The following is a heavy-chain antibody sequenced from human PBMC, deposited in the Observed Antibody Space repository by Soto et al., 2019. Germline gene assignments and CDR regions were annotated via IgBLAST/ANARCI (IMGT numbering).Heavy chain of an antibody. CDR3: ARDHIVVVPAAPSPGGYYYYYGMDV. D-gene: IGHD2-2*01. CDR1: GGSISSGGYY. Sequence: SETLSLTCTVSGGSISSGGYYWSWIRQHPGKGLEWIGYIYYSGSTYYNPSLKSRVTISVDTSKNQFSLKLSSVTAADTAVYYCARDHIVVVPAAPSPGGYYYYYGMDVWGQGTTVTVSS. CDR2: IYYSGST. V-gene: IGHV4-31*02. J-gene: IGHJ6*02.